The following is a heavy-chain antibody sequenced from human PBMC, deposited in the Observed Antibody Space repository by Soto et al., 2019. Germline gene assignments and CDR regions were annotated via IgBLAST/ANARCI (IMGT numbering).Heavy chain of an antibody. V-gene: IGHV1-18*01. J-gene: IGHJ4*02. CDR3: ARDDYDFWSGYPLTMYYFDY. CDR1: GYTFTSYG. Sequence: ASVKVSCKASGYTFTSYGISWVRQAPGQGLEWMGWISAYNGNTNYAQKLQGRVTMTTDTSTSTAYMELRSLRSDDTAVYYCARDDYDFWSGYPLTMYYFDYWGQGTLVTVSS. D-gene: IGHD3-3*01. CDR2: ISAYNGNT.